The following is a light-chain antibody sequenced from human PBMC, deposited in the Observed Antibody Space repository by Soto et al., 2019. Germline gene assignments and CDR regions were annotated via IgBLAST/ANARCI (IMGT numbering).Light chain of an antibody. Sequence: QSALAQPASVSGSVGQSITISCTGSSSDIGDYGYVSWYQQHPGKAPKLMIFEVSNRPSGVSNRFSGSKSGNTASLTISGLQAEDEADYYCSSYAGSNNYVFGTGTKVTVL. CDR2: EVS. CDR1: SSDIGDYGY. CDR3: SSYAGSNNYV. J-gene: IGLJ1*01. V-gene: IGLV2-14*01.